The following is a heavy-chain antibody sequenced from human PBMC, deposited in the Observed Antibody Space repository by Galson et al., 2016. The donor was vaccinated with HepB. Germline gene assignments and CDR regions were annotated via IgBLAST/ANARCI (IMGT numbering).Heavy chain of an antibody. Sequence: SLRLSCAASGFAFGSHWMHWVRQDLGKGLVWVSRINSDGTISNYADSVKGRFTISRDNAKNTLYLQMNSLRAEDTAVYFCVREHSVVPTTAYNWFDPWGRGTLVTVSS. D-gene: IGHD4-23*01. V-gene: IGHV3-74*01. CDR1: GFAFGSHW. CDR2: INSDGTIS. CDR3: VREHSVVPTTAYNWFDP. J-gene: IGHJ5*02.